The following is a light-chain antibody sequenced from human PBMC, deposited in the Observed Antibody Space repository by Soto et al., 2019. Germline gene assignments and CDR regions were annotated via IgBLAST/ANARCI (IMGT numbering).Light chain of an antibody. CDR2: EVN. CDR3: SSFTSNRIYV. Sequence: QSVLTQPASLSGSPGQSITISCTGTSSDIGAYDYVSWFQQHPGKAPKLMISEVNNRPSGISGRFSASKSGLTASLTISGLQPEDEADYYCSSFTSNRIYVFGPGTKVTVL. J-gene: IGLJ1*01. CDR1: SSDIGAYDY. V-gene: IGLV2-14*01.